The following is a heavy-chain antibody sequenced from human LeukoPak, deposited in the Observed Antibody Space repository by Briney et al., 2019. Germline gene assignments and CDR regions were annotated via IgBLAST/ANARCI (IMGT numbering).Heavy chain of an antibody. CDR3: ARLLRYWFDP. CDR2: IYHRGST. Sequence: SQTLSLTCAVSGGSISSGGYSWSWIRQPPGKGLELIGYIYHRGSTYYNPSFKSRVTISVDNSKNQFSLKLSPVTAADTAVYYCARLLRYWFDPWGQGTLVTVSP. J-gene: IGHJ5*02. CDR1: GGSISSGGYS. V-gene: IGHV4-30-2*01. D-gene: IGHD3-9*01.